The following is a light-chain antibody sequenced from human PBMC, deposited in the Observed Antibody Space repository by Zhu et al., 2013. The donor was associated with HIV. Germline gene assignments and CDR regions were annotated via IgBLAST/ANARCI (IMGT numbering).Light chain of an antibody. CDR3: QQYGSSPQT. J-gene: IGKJ1*01. V-gene: IGKV3-20*01. CDR1: QSVGSSY. Sequence: EIVLTQSPGTLSLAPGERATLSCRASQSVGSSYLAWYQQKPGQAPRLLIYGASSRATGIPDRFRGSGSGTDFTLTISRLEPEDFAVYYCQQYGSSPQTFSQGTKVEIK. CDR2: GAS.